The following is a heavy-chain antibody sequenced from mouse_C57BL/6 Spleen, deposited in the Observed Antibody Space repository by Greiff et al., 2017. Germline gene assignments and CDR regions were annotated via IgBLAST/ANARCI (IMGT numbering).Heavy chain of an antibody. V-gene: IGHV1-80*01. J-gene: IGHJ1*03. CDR1: GYAFSSYW. CDR2: IYPGDGDT. D-gene: IGHD1-1*01. CDR3: ARSSITTVVDYWYFDV. Sequence: VKLQESGAELVKPGASVKISCKASGYAFSSYWMNWVKQRPGKGLEWIGQIYPGDGDTNYNGKFKGKATLTADKSSSTAYMQLSSLTSEDSAVYFCARSSITTVVDYWYFDVWGTGTTVTVSS.